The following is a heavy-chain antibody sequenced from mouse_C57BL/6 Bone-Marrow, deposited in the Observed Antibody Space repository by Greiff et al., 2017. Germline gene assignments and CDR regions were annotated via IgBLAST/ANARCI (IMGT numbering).Heavy chain of an antibody. CDR3: AKVRGYSNYLDGMDN. CDR2: ISYDGSN. J-gene: IGHJ4*01. V-gene: IGHV3-6*01. D-gene: IGHD2-5*01. Sequence: EVKLMESGPGLVKPSQSLSLTCSVTGYSITSGYYWNWIRQFPGNQLEWMGYISYDGSNNYNPSLKNRISITRDTSKNQTFMKWNSGTTEDTATLYWAKVRGYSNYLDGMDNGGKGTSSTVSS. CDR1: GYSITSGYY.